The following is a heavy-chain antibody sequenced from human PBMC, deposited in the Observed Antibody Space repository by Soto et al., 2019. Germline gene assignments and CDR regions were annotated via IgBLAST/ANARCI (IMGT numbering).Heavy chain of an antibody. Sequence: GASVKVSCKASGYTFTSYAMHWVRQAPGQRLEWMGWINAGNGNTKYSQKFQGRVTITRDTSASTAYMELSSLRSEDTAVYYCEKDHSSSSVGASLYAMDVWGQGTTVTVSS. CDR3: EKDHSSSSVGASLYAMDV. J-gene: IGHJ6*02. CDR1: GYTFTSYA. V-gene: IGHV1-3*01. CDR2: INAGNGNT. D-gene: IGHD6-13*01.